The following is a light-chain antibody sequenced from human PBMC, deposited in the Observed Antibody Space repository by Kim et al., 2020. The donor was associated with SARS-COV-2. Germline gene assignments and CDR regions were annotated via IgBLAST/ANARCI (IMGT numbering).Light chain of an antibody. CDR1: RSDVGRYDY. CDR3: FSHTNTDTGV. J-gene: IGLJ3*02. Sequence: QSALTQPAYVSGSPGQSITISCTGTRSDVGRYDYVSWYQQHPDKAPKVIIYGVTKRPSGVSDRFSGSKSGNTASLTISGLQAEDEADYYCFSHTNTDTGVFGGGTQLTVL. CDR2: GVT. V-gene: IGLV2-14*03.